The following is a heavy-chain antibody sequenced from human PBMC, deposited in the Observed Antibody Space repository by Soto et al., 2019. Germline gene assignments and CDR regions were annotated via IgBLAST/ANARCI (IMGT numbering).Heavy chain of an antibody. CDR1: GGSFSGYY. CDR3: ARGRKGFSSSCYVD. J-gene: IGHJ4*02. Sequence: KASETLSLTCAVYGGSFSGYYWTWIRQPPGKGLEWIGEINDSGGTDYNPSLKSRVTISLDTSKNQLSLKLSSVTAADTAVHYCARGRKGFSSSCYVDWGQGTLVTFSS. CDR2: INDSGGT. D-gene: IGHD6-13*01. V-gene: IGHV4-34*01.